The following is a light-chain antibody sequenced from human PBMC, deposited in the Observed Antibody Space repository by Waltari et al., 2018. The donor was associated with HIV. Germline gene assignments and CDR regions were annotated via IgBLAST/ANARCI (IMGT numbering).Light chain of an antibody. CDR1: SSNIGAGYH. V-gene: IGLV1-40*01. Sequence: QSVLTPPPSVSGAPGQRVTIPCTGSSSNIGAGYHVHRYQQFPGAAPQLLIYGDTNRPSGVPDRFSGSKSGTSASLAITGLQGDDEADYYCQSYDSSLSASVFGGGTKLTVL. CDR2: GDT. CDR3: QSYDSSLSASV. J-gene: IGLJ3*02.